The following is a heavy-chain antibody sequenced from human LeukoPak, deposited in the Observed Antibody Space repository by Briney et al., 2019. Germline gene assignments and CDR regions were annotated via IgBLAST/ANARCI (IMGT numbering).Heavy chain of an antibody. Sequence: GGSLRLSCAASGFTFSSYSMNWVRQAPGKGLEWVSSISSSSSYIYYADSVKGRFTISRDNAKNSLYLQMNSLRAEDTAVYYCARIHALYRGGYYEDYYYGMDVWGEGTTVTVSS. J-gene: IGHJ6*04. CDR1: GFTFSSYS. V-gene: IGHV3-21*01. CDR3: ARIHALYRGGYYEDYYYGMDV. D-gene: IGHD1-26*01. CDR2: ISSSSSYI.